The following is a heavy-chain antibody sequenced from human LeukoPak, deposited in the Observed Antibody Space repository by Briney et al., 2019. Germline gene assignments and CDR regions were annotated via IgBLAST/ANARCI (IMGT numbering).Heavy chain of an antibody. CDR3: ARDKVGAADY. J-gene: IGHJ4*02. Sequence: GGSLRLSCAASGFTFSSYSMNWVRQAPGKGLEWVSSISSSSSYIYYADSVKGRFTISRDNAKNSLYLQMNSLRAEDTAVCYCARDKVGAADYWGQGTLVTVSS. CDR2: ISSSSSYI. D-gene: IGHD1-26*01. CDR1: GFTFSSYS. V-gene: IGHV3-21*01.